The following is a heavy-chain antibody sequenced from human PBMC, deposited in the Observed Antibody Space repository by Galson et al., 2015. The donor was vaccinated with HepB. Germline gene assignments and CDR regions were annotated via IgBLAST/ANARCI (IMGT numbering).Heavy chain of an antibody. D-gene: IGHD2-2*02. CDR2: IYYSGST. Sequence: LRLSCAASGFTFSSYSMNWVRQPPGKGLEWIGSIYYSGSTYYNPSLKSRVTISVDTSKNQFSLKLSSVTAADTAVYYCARQYPAYYYYGMDVWGQGTTVTVSS. V-gene: IGHV4-39*01. CDR1: GFTFSSYSMN. J-gene: IGHJ6*02. CDR3: ARQYPAYYYYGMDV.